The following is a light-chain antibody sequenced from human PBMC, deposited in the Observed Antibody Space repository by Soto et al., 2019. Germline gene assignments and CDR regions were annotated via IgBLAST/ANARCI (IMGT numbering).Light chain of an antibody. CDR3: GSKTISSTRL. CDR1: SSDVGGYNY. J-gene: IGLJ2*01. V-gene: IGLV2-14*01. CDR2: DVS. Sequence: QSALTQPASVSGSPGQPITISCTGTSSDVGGYNYVSWYQQHPGKAPKLMIYDVSNRPSGVSKPFSGSKSGNTASLTISGLQAEDEADYYCGSKTISSTRLVVGGTQLTV.